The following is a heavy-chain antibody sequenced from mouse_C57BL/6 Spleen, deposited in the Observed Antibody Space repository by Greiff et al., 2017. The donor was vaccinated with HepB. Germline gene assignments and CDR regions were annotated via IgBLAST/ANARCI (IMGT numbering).Heavy chain of an antibody. D-gene: IGHD2-2*01. J-gene: IGHJ4*01. CDR2: IDPSDSYT. CDR1: GYTFTSYW. Sequence: VQLQQPGAELVRPGTSVKLSCKASGYTFTSYWMHWVKQRPGQGLEWIGVIDPSDSYTNYNQKFKGKATLTVDTSSSTAYMQLSSLTSEDSAVYYCARLWLRPHYYAMDYWGQGTSVTVSS. V-gene: IGHV1-59*01. CDR3: ARLWLRPHYYAMDY.